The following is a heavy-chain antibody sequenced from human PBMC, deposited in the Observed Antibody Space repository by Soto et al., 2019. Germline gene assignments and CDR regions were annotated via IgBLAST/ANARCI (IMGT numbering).Heavy chain of an antibody. V-gene: IGHV3-15*07. Sequence: EVQLVESGGGLVKPGGSLRLSCAASGVTFSDAWMNWVRQAPGKGLEWVGRIKSKTDGGTTDYAAPVKGRFTISRDDSKNTLSLQMNSLETEDTAVYYCAADRCHSGVCYVGWWWGQGTLVNVSS. CDR3: AADRCHSGVCYVGWW. J-gene: IGHJ4*02. CDR1: GVTFSDAW. D-gene: IGHD2-8*01. CDR2: IKSKTDGGTT.